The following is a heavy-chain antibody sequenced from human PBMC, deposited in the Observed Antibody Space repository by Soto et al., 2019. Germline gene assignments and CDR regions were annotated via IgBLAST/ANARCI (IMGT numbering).Heavy chain of an antibody. J-gene: IGHJ6*04. V-gene: IGHV3-66*01. CDR1: GFTVSSKY. D-gene: IGHD2-15*01. Sequence: GGSLRLSCAASGFTVSSKYMSWVRQAPGKGLEWVSLIQSGGPTYYADSVKGRFTISRDTSENTLHLQMDSLRAEDTAVYYCARDDVLCDGGRCDGVPLDVSGKGPTVTASS. CDR2: IQSGGPT. CDR3: ARDDVLCDGGRCDGVPLDV.